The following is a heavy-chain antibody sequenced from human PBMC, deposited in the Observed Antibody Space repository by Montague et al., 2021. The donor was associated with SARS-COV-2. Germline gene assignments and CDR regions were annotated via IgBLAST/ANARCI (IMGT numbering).Heavy chain of an antibody. CDR2: IYYSGST. D-gene: IGHD1-26*01. Sequence: SETLSLTCTVSGGSISSSSYYWGWIRQPPGKGLEWIGSIYYSGSTYYNPSLKSRVTISVDTSKNQFYLKLSSVTAAGTAVYYCARQGRGSYYNWFDPWGQGALVTVSS. CDR3: ARQGRGSYYNWFDP. CDR1: GGSISSSSYY. J-gene: IGHJ5*02. V-gene: IGHV4-39*01.